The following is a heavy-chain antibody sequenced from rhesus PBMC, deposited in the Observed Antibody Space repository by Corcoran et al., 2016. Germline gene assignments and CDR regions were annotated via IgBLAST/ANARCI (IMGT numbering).Heavy chain of an antibody. Sequence: QVTLKESGPALVKPTQTLTLTCTFSGFSLTTSGMGVCCIRQPPGKAREWLALIYWDDDKRYSTSLKSRLTISKDTSKNQVVLTMTNMDPMDTATYYCARGIWYSSWHHFDYWGQGVLVTVSS. V-gene: IGHV2-152*01. J-gene: IGHJ4*01. CDR2: IYWDDDK. CDR1: GFSLTTSGMG. CDR3: ARGIWYSSWHHFDY. D-gene: IGHD6-13*01.